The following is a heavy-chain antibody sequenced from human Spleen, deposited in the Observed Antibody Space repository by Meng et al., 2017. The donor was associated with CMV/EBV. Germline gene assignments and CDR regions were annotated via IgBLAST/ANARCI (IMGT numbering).Heavy chain of an antibody. Sequence: GESLKISCKGSGYTFTTYWIGWVRQMPGKGLEWMGIIYPGDSDTRYSPSFQGQVTISADKSVNTAYLHWSSLKASDTAMYYCARPGWGWTYGGSNIRGIDSWGQGTLVTVSS. CDR3: ARPGWGWTYGGSNIRGIDS. CDR2: IYPGDSDT. V-gene: IGHV5-51*01. CDR1: GYTFTTYW. J-gene: IGHJ4*02. D-gene: IGHD3-10*01.